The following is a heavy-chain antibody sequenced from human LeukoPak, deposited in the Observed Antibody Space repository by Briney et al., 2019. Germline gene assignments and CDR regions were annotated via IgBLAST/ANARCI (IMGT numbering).Heavy chain of an antibody. J-gene: IGHJ6*03. CDR2: ISSSSSTI. D-gene: IGHD1-26*01. Sequence: GGSLRLSCAASGFTFSSYSVNWVRQAPGKGLEWVSYISSSSSTIYYADSVKGRFTISRDNAKNSLYLQMNSLRAEDTAVYYCARESGSYYYYYYMDVWGKGTTVTVSS. CDR3: ARESGSYYYYYYMDV. V-gene: IGHV3-48*01. CDR1: GFTFSSYS.